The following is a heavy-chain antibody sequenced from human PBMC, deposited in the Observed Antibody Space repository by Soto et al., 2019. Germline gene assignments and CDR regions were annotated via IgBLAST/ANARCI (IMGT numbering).Heavy chain of an antibody. D-gene: IGHD2-21*02. V-gene: IGHV4-59*12. Sequence: SEALSLTCTVSAGTITYYYWSWIRQAPGKGLEWLGDIFDGGSANYNPSLKSRVSFSLDKSQNQLSLTLTSVTGADTAIYYCVSVEGTPAVTGDYYYYAADASGQGRAVTLSS. CDR3: VSVEGTPAVTGDYYYYAADA. CDR2: IFDGGSA. J-gene: IGHJ6*02. CDR1: AGTITYYY.